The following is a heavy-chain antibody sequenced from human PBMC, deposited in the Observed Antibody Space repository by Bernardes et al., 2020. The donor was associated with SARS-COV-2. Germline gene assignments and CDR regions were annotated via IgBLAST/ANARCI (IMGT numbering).Heavy chain of an antibody. J-gene: IGHJ4*02. CDR1: GFTFSSYT. CDR2: ISTSSSYI. Sequence: GSLRLSCAASGFTFSSYTMNWVRQAPGKGLEWISSISTSSSYISYSDSVRGRFTISRDNAKNSVYLQMNSLRAEDTAVYYCARVDFSNLYYFDYWGQGTPVTVSS. V-gene: IGHV3-21*06. D-gene: IGHD4-4*01. CDR3: ARVDFSNLYYFDY.